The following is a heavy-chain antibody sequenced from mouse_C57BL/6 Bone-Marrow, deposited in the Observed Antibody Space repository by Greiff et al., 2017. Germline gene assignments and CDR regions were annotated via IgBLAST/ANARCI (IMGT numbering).Heavy chain of an antibody. CDR3: APLLSY. Sequence: VQRVESGPELVKPGASVKISCKASGYAFSSSWMNWVKQRPGKGLEWIGRIYPGDGDTNYNGKFKGKATLTADKSSSTAYMQLSSRTSEDSAVYFCAPLLSYWGQGTSVTVSS. V-gene: IGHV1-82*01. CDR2: IYPGDGDT. D-gene: IGHD2-1*01. CDR1: GYAFSSSW. J-gene: IGHJ4*01.